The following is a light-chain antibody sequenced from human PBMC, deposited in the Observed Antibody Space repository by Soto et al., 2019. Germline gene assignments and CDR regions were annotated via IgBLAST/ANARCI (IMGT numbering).Light chain of an antibody. Sequence: QSVLTQPASVSGSPGQSIAISCTGTSSDVDGFNYVSWYQQHPGKAPKFMIYDVSSRPSGVSDRFSGSKSGNTASLTISGLQAEDEADYYCASYTTSSTYVFGTGTKVTV. CDR1: SSDVDGFNY. CDR2: DVS. J-gene: IGLJ1*01. CDR3: ASYTTSSTYV. V-gene: IGLV2-14*03.